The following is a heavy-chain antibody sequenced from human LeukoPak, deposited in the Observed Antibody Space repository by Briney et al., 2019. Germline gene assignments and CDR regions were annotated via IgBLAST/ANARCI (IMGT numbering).Heavy chain of an antibody. V-gene: IGHV3-9*01. D-gene: IGHD2-2*01. Sequence: GRSLRLSCAASGFTFDDYAMHWVRQAPGKGLEWVSGISWNSGSIGYADSVKGRFTISRDNSKNTLYLQMNSLRAEDTAVYYCAKSPSLQPDHFDYWGQGTLVTVSS. CDR3: AKSPSLQPDHFDY. J-gene: IGHJ4*02. CDR1: GFTFDDYA. CDR2: ISWNSGSI.